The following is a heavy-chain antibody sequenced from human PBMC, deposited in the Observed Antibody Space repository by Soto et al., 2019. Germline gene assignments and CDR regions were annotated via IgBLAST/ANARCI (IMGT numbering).Heavy chain of an antibody. CDR1: GYTFTGYY. CDR2: INPNSGGT. V-gene: IGHV1-2*02. J-gene: IGHJ4*02. CDR3: ARDPPYYYDSSGYYYYFDY. Sequence: RASVKVSCKASGYTFTGYYMHWVRQAPGQGLEWMGWINPNSGGTNYAQKFQGRVTMTRDTSISTAYMELSRLRSDDTAVYYCARDPPYYYDSSGYYYYFDYWGQGTLVTVSS. D-gene: IGHD3-22*01.